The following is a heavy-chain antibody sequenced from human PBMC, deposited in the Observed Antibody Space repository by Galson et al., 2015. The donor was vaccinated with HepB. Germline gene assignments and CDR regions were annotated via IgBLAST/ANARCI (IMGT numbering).Heavy chain of an antibody. V-gene: IGHV3-21*01. CDR3: ARARGGSYLAGDY. CDR1: GFTFSSYT. D-gene: IGHD1-26*01. J-gene: IGHJ4*02. CDR2: ISRSGNYI. Sequence: SLRLSCAASGFTFSSYTMNWVRQAPGKGLEWVSSISRSGNYIYYADSVKGRFTISRDDAKTSLFLQMNSLTAEDTAVYYCARARGGSYLAGDYWGQGTLLTVSS.